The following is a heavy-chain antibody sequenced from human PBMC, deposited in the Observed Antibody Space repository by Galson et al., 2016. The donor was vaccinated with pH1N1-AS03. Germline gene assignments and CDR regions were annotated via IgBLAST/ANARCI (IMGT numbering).Heavy chain of an antibody. Sequence: SLRLSCAASGFTFSDYYMSWIRQTPGKGLEWVSYISGSGVTIYYADSVKGRFSISRDSAKNSLFLQMNSLRVEDTAVYYCARSSYDILTNPLYRGQGVPVTVSS. J-gene: IGHJ4*02. CDR3: ARSSYDILTNPLY. CDR1: GFTFSDYY. D-gene: IGHD3-9*01. V-gene: IGHV3-11*01. CDR2: ISGSGVTI.